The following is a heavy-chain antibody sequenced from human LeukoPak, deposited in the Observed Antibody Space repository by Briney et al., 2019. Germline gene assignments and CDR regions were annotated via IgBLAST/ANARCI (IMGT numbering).Heavy chain of an antibody. Sequence: GGSLRLSCAASGFTFSNAWMSWVRQAPGKGLEWVGRIKSKTDGGTTDYAAPVKGRFTISRDNSKNTLYLQMNSLRAEDTAIFYCAKTAVTWFGESIDYWGQGTLVTVSS. CDR2: IKSKTDGGTT. CDR1: GFTFSNAW. CDR3: AKTAVTWFGESIDY. V-gene: IGHV3-15*01. J-gene: IGHJ4*02. D-gene: IGHD3-10*01.